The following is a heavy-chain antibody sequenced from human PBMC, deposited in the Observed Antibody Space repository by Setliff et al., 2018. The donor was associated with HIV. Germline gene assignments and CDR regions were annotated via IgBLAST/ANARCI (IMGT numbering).Heavy chain of an antibody. CDR2: IRYDGSNE. J-gene: IGHJ4*02. Sequence: GSLRLSCAASGFNFNDYGMHWVRQAPGKGLEWVAFIRYDGSNEHYADSVKGRFTISRDNSKNTLALQMTSLRVEDTAAYYCAKVKVPTTDLYFLDYWGQGTPVTVSS. CDR1: GFNFNDYG. D-gene: IGHD1-1*01. CDR3: AKVKVPTTDLYFLDY. V-gene: IGHV3-30*02.